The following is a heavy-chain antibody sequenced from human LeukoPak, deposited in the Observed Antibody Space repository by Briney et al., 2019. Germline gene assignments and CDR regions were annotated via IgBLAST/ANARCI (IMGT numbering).Heavy chain of an antibody. CDR3: ARDRAFWSGYYRTYYYYYMDV. Sequence: GGSLRLSCAASGYTLFIYRGSGVPEALGGGGEWVGNIKQEGREKYYVDSVKCRFTISRDNAKNSLYLQMNSLRAEDTAVYYCARDRAFWSGYYRTYYYYYMDVWGKGTTVTVSS. V-gene: IGHV3-7*01. J-gene: IGHJ6*03. D-gene: IGHD3-3*01. CDR2: IKQEGREK. CDR1: GYTLFIYR.